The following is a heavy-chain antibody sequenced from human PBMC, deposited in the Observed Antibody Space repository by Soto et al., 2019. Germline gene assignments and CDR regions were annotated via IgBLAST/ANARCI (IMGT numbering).Heavy chain of an antibody. CDR3: ARRDRNGGYCDS. J-gene: IGHJ4*02. CDR2: INGDGSSA. Sequence: GGSLRLSCAVSGFTFSDYWMHWVRQAPGKGLVWVARINGDGSSANYAASVKDRFTISRDNAENTVYLQMNSLRAEDTAVYFCARRDRNGGYCDSWGQGVLVTVS. D-gene: IGHD2-8*01. V-gene: IGHV3-74*01. CDR1: GFTFSDYW.